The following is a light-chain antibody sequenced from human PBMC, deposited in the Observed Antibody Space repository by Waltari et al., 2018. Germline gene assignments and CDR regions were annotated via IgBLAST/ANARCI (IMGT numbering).Light chain of an antibody. V-gene: IGKV3-15*01. CDR1: ETVSTN. J-gene: IGKJ2*01. CDR3: QQYNNWPPGT. Sequence: ETVMTQSPATLSVSPGERATLSCRTSETVSTNLAWYQHKSGLAPRLLIYAASTRATGIPARFSGSGSGTEFTLTISSLQSEDFAVYYCQQYNNWPPGTFGQGTKLEI. CDR2: AAS.